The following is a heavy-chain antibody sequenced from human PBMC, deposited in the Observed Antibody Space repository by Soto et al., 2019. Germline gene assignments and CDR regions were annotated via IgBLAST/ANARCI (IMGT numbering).Heavy chain of an antibody. Sequence: QAHLVQSGAEVRIPGASVMVSCKASAYNFINSYIHWVRRAPGQGLEWMGIINPNGGSTTYAQKFQGRVTLTRDTSTSTVYMDLSSLTSEDTAIYYCARDGWFSALRIPFGMDVWGQGTTVTVSS. CDR2: INPNGGST. D-gene: IGHD3-3*01. CDR3: ARDGWFSALRIPFGMDV. CDR1: AYNFINSY. J-gene: IGHJ6*02. V-gene: IGHV1-46*01.